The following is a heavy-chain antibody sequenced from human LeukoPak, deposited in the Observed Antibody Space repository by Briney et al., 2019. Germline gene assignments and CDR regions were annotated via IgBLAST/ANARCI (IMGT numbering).Heavy chain of an antibody. CDR2: ISAYNGNT. J-gene: IGHJ4*02. V-gene: IGHV1-18*01. D-gene: IGHD5-18*01. Sequence: ASAKVSCKASGYTFTSYGISWVRQAPGQGLEWMGWISAYNGNTNYAQKLQGRVTMTTDTSTSTAYMELRSLRSDDTAVYYCVRDSRYSYGFLPFDYWGQGTLVTVSS. CDR3: VRDSRYSYGFLPFDY. CDR1: GYTFTSYG.